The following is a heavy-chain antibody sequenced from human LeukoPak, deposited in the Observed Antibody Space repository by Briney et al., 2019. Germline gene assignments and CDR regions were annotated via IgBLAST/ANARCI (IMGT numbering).Heavy chain of an antibody. D-gene: IGHD2/OR15-2a*01. V-gene: IGHV1-69*13. CDR2: IIPIFGTA. CDR3: ARGRNDGSTTAPFDY. J-gene: IGHJ4*02. Sequence: ASVKVSCKASGGTFSSYAISWVRQAPGQGLEWMGGIIPIFGTANYAQKFQGRVTITADESTSTAYMELSSLRSEDTAVYYCARGRNDGSTTAPFDYWGQGTLVTVSS. CDR1: GGTFSSYA.